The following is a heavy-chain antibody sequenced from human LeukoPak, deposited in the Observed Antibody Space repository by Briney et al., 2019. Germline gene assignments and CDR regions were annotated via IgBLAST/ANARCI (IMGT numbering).Heavy chain of an antibody. CDR1: GGTFSSYA. Sequence: ASVKVSCKASGGTFSSYAISWVRQAPGQGLEWMGGIIPIFGTANYAQKSQGRVTITADKSTSTAYMELSSLRSEDTAVYYCARDGGESDDTNDAFDIWGQGTMVTVSS. CDR2: IIPIFGTA. J-gene: IGHJ3*02. CDR3: ARDGGESDDTNDAFDI. D-gene: IGHD2-15*01. V-gene: IGHV1-69*06.